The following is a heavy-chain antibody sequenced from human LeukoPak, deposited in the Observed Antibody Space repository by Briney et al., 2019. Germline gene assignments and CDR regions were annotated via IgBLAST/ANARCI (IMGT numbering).Heavy chain of an antibody. J-gene: IGHJ3*02. CDR2: IHNTGYT. CDR3: TKSDGYGLIRI. D-gene: IGHD3-10*01. Sequence: SETLSLTCTVSGGSISSYYWNWIRQPPGKGLEWVGYIHNTGYTNYNPSLKSRVTISLGTSKKRFSLKLISMTAADTAVYYCTKSDGYGLIRICGRGTMVTVSS. V-gene: IGHV4-59*12. CDR1: GGSISSYY.